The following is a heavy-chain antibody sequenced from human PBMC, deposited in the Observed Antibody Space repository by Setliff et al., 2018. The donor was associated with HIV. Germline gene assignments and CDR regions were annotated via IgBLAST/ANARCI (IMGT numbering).Heavy chain of an antibody. D-gene: IGHD3-22*01. J-gene: IGHJ4*02. CDR3: AGSRGYFVKAD. Sequence: PGGSLRLSCAASGFTFSTYWMHWVRQAPGKGLVWVSRINSDGSSTSYADSVKGRFTVSRDNAKNTLYLQMNSLRGEDTAVYYCAGSRGYFVKADWGQGTLVTVSS. CDR1: GFTFSTYW. CDR2: INSDGSST. V-gene: IGHV3-74*01.